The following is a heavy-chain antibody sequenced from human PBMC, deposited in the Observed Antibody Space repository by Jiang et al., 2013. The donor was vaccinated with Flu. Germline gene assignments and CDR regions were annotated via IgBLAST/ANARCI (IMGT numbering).Heavy chain of an antibody. J-gene: IGHJ4*02. D-gene: IGHD3-16*01. CDR1: GDSVSTNSAA. CDR2: TYYRSKWYN. CDR3: ARYYDDNGGYFDY. V-gene: IGHV6-1*01. Sequence: SQTLSLTCAISGDSVSTNSAAWNWIRQSPSRGLEWLGRTYYRSKWYNDYAVSVKSRITFSPDTSKNQFSLHLNSVTPEDTAVYYCARYYDDNGGYFDYWGQGNPGHRLL.